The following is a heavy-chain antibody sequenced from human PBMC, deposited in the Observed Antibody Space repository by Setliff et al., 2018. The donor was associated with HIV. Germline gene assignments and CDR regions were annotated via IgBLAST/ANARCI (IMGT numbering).Heavy chain of an antibody. V-gene: IGHV1-3*01. CDR1: GYSFTTYP. J-gene: IGHJ3*01. D-gene: IGHD3-3*01. CDR3: ARGTKGVGYVFWSGYHNAFDV. CDR2: INAGNGNT. Sequence: ASVKVSCKASGYSFTTYPIHWVRQAPGQRLEWMGWINAGNGNTKYSQKFQGRVTITRDTSANTGYMELSSLRSEDTAVYYCARGTKGVGYVFWSGYHNAFDVWGQGTLVTVSS.